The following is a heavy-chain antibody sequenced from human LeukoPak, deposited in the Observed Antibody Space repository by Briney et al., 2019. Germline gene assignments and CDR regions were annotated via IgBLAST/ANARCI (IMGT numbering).Heavy chain of an antibody. CDR3: ARHGYYDSSGYYQFDY. CDR1: GGSISSYY. D-gene: IGHD3-22*01. CDR2: IYYSGST. V-gene: IGHV4-59*08. Sequence: PSETLSLTCAVYGGSISSYYWSWIRQPPGKGLEWIGYIYYSGSTNYNPSLKSRVTISVDTSKNQFSLKLSSVTAADTAVYYCARHGYYDSSGYYQFDYWGQGTLVTVSS. J-gene: IGHJ4*02.